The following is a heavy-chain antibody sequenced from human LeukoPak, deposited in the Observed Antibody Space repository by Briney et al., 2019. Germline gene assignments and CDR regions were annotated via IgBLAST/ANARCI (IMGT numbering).Heavy chain of an antibody. CDR3: ARAHDSFDAFDI. CDR1: GYTLTELS. J-gene: IGHJ3*02. CDR2: FDPEDGET. Sequence: GATVKVSCKVSGYTLTELSMHWVRQAPGKGLEWMGGFDPEDGETIYAQKFQGRVTMTRNTSISTAYMELSSLRSEDTAVYYCARAHDSFDAFDIWGQGTMVTVSS. D-gene: IGHD3-22*01. V-gene: IGHV1-24*01.